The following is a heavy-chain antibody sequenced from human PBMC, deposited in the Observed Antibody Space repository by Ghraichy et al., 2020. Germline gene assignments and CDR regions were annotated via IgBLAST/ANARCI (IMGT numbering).Heavy chain of an antibody. V-gene: IGHV3-48*03. CDR3: AITYYDFWSGYSGFDY. CDR1: GFTFSSYE. D-gene: IGHD3-3*01. CDR2: ISSSGSTI. J-gene: IGHJ4*02. Sequence: GGSLRLSCAASGFTFSSYEMNWVRQAPGKGLEWVSYISSSGSTIYYADSVKGRFTISRDNAKNSLYLQMNSLRAEDTAVYYCAITYYDFWSGYSGFDYWGQGTLVTVSS.